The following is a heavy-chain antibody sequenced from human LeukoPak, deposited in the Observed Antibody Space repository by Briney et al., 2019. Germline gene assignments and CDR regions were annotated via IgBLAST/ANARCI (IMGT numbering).Heavy chain of an antibody. Sequence: PGGSLRLSCAASGFTVSSNHMNWVRQAPGKGLEWVSLIYSGGSTYYADSVKGRFTISRDNSKNTLYLQMNSLRAEDTAVYYCARRVGGPEYSDYWGQGALVTASS. CDR1: GFTVSSNH. CDR2: IYSGGST. D-gene: IGHD4-23*01. V-gene: IGHV3-53*01. J-gene: IGHJ4*02. CDR3: ARRVGGPEYSDY.